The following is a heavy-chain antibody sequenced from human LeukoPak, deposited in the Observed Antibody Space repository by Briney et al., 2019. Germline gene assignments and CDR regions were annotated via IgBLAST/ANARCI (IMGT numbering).Heavy chain of an antibody. CDR1: GGSISSYY. J-gene: IGHJ4*02. V-gene: IGHV4-59*08. Sequence: SETLSLTCTVSGGSISSYYWSWIRQPPGKGLEWIGYIYYSGSTNYNPSLKSRVTISVDTSKNQFSLKLSSVTAADTAVYYCARGRYYDFWSGYPTQQYYFDYWGQGTLVTVSS. CDR2: IYYSGST. CDR3: ARGRYYDFWSGYPTQQYYFDY. D-gene: IGHD3-3*01.